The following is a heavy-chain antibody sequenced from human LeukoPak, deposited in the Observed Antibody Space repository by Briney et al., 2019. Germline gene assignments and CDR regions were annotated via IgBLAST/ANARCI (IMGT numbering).Heavy chain of an antibody. V-gene: IGHV3-53*01. Sequence: PGGSLRLSCAAAGFTVSSNYVSWVRQAPGKGLEWVSVFYGGGGTDYADSVKGRFTISRDNSKNTVDLQMNSLRAEDTAVYYCARDPWNWGQGTTDPVSS. J-gene: IGHJ6*02. D-gene: IGHD1-1*01. CDR1: GFTVSSNY. CDR2: FYGGGGT. CDR3: ARDPWN.